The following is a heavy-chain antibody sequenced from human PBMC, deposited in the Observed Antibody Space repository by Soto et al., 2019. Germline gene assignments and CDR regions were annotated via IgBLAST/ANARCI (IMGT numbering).Heavy chain of an antibody. J-gene: IGHJ4*02. CDR3: ARPALGATEYYFAY. D-gene: IGHD1-26*01. V-gene: IGHV1-69*01. Sequence: VKVSFKASGATFSSYAISWVRQAPGQGLEWMGGPIAIFRTANDAQKLQGRVTITADESTSTAYMELRSLRSEDTAVYYGARPALGATEYYFAYWGQGNLVTVS. CDR1: GATFSSYA. CDR2: PIAIFRTA.